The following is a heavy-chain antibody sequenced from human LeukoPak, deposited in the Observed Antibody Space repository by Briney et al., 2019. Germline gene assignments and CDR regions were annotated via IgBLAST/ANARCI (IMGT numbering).Heavy chain of an antibody. CDR2: INTDGSGSGT. D-gene: IGHD6-19*01. V-gene: IGHV3-74*01. J-gene: IGHJ4*02. CDR1: GFTFSSDW. Sequence: PGGSLRLSCAASGFTFSSDWMHWVRQAPGKGLVWVSRINTDGSGSGTSYADSVKGRFTISRDNAKNTLYLQMNSLRVEDTAVYYCARERGQWLVGTFDYWGQGTLVTVSS. CDR3: ARERGQWLVGTFDY.